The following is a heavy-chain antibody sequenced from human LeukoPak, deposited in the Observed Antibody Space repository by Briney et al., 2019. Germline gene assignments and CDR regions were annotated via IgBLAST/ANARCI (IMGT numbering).Heavy chain of an antibody. V-gene: IGHV1-2*02. Sequence: AASVKVSFKASGGTFSSYAISWVRQAPGQGLEWMGWINPNSGGTNYAQKFQGRVTMTRDTSISTAYMELSRLRSDDTAVYYCASGVVVPAAMYYWGQGTLVTVSS. CDR2: INPNSGGT. J-gene: IGHJ4*02. D-gene: IGHD2-2*01. CDR1: GGTFSSYA. CDR3: ASGVVVPAAMYY.